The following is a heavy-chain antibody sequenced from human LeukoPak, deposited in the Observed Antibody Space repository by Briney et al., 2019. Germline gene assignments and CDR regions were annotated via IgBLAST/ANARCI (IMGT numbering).Heavy chain of an antibody. CDR2: IYYSGST. V-gene: IGHV4-39*01. CDR1: GGSISSSSYY. D-gene: IGHD4-17*01. J-gene: IGHJ4*02. Sequence: SETLSLTCTVSGGSISSSSYYWVWIRQPPGKGLEWIGSIYYSGSTYYNPSLKSRVTISVDTSKNQFSLKLSSVTAADTAVYYCARHSPVTTVTFTPPFDYWGLGTLVTVSP. CDR3: ARHSPVTTVTFTPPFDY.